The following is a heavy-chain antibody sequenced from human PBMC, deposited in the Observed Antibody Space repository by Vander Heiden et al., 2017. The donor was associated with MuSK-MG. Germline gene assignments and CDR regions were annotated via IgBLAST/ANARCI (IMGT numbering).Heavy chain of an antibody. CDR2: IIPIFGTA. CDR1: GGTFSSDA. V-gene: IGHV1-69*01. D-gene: IGHD2-2*01. CDR3: ARGGSSTSLNYYYYMDV. J-gene: IGHJ6*03. Sequence: QVQLVQSGAEVKKPGSSVKVCCKASGGTFSSDAISWVRQAPGQGLEWMGGIIPIFGTANYAQKFQGRVTITADESTSTAYMELSSLRSEDTAVYYCARGGSSTSLNYYYYMDVWGKGTTVTVSS.